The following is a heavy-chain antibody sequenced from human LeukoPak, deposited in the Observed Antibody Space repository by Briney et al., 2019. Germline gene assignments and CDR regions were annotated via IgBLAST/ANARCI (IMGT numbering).Heavy chain of an antibody. CDR3: ARGLLRYFDWTRFNWFDP. D-gene: IGHD3-9*01. V-gene: IGHV5-51*01. Sequence: GESLQISCQGSRSPFTSYWIGEVRLVPGKGLEGMGIIYPGHSDTRYSPSFQGQVTISADKSISTAYLQWSSLKASDTAMYYCARGLLRYFDWTRFNWFDPWGQGNLVTVSS. CDR1: RSPFTSYW. CDR2: IYPGHSDT. J-gene: IGHJ5*02.